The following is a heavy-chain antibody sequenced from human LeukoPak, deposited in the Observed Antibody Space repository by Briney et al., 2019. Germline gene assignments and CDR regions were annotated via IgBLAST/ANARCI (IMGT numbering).Heavy chain of an antibody. CDR2: INHSGST. J-gene: IGHJ4*02. CDR3: ARVRVSSGSHPWYFDY. V-gene: IGHV4-34*01. D-gene: IGHD3-22*01. CDR1: GGSFSGYY. Sequence: SETLSLTCAVYGGSFSGYYWSWIRQPPGKGLEWIGEINHSGSTNYNPSLKSRVTISVDTSKNQFSLRLSSVTAADTAVYYCARVRVSSGSHPWYFDYWGQGTLVTVSS.